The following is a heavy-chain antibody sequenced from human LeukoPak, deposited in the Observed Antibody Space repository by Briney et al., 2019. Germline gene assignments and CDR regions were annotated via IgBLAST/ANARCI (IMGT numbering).Heavy chain of an antibody. CDR2: ISSSGSTM. Sequence: GGSLRLSCAASGFTFSSYEMNWVRQAPGKGLEWISYISSSGSTMYYADSVKGRFTISSDNAKNSLYLQMNSLRAEDTAIYYGASRSWYALDFWGQGTLVTVSS. CDR3: ASRSWYALDF. V-gene: IGHV3-48*03. CDR1: GFTFSSYE. J-gene: IGHJ4*01. D-gene: IGHD6-13*01.